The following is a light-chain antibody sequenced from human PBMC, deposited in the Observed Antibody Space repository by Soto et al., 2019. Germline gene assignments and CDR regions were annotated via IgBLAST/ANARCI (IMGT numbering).Light chain of an antibody. V-gene: IGKV3-15*01. CDR3: QQYNHWPT. CDR1: QSVSTN. J-gene: IGKJ1*01. Sequence: EIVMTQSPATLSVSPGDRATLSCRASQSVSTNLAWYQQKPGQAPRLLIYGASPRATGIPARFSGSGSGTEFTLTISSLQSEDFVVYSCQQYNHWPTFGQGTKVDIK. CDR2: GAS.